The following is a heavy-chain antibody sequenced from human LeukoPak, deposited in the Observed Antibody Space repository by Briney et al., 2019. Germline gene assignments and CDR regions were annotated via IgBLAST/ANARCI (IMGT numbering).Heavy chain of an antibody. V-gene: IGHV3-15*01. D-gene: IGHD4-17*01. Sequence: GGSLRLSCAASGFTFSNAWMSWVRQAPGKGLEWVDRIKSKTDGGTTDYAAPVKGRFTISRDDSKNTLYLQMNSLKTEDTAVYYCTTDTYGDYSYWYFDLWGRGTLVTVSS. CDR3: TTDTYGDYSYWYFDL. J-gene: IGHJ2*01. CDR1: GFTFSNAW. CDR2: IKSKTDGGTT.